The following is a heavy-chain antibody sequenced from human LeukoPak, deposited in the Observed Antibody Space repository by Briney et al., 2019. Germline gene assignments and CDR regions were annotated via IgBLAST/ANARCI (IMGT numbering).Heavy chain of an antibody. D-gene: IGHD6-13*01. Sequence: GGSLRLSCAASGFTFSNYAMTWVRQAPEKGLEWVSGISGSGGGTCYTDSVKGRFTISRDNSKNTLYLQINSLRPEDTAIYYCAKAFSSSWYGFDYWGQGTLVSVSS. CDR3: AKAFSSSWYGFDY. V-gene: IGHV3-23*01. J-gene: IGHJ4*01. CDR2: ISGSGGGT. CDR1: GFTFSNYA.